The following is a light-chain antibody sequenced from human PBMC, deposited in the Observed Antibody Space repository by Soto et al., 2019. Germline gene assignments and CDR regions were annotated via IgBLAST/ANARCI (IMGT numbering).Light chain of an antibody. CDR2: DVS. V-gene: IGLV2-14*01. J-gene: IGLJ2*01. CDR3: SSYTSSSTGV. CDR1: SSDVGGYNY. Sequence: QSVLTQPASVSGSPGQSITISCTETSSDVGGYNYVSWYQQHPGKAPKLMIYDVSNRPSGVSNRFSGSKSGNTASLTISGLQAEDEADYYCSSYTSSSTGVFGGGTKLTVL.